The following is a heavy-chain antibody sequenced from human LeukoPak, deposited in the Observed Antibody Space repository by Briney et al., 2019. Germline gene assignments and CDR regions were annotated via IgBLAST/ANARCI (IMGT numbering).Heavy chain of an antibody. CDR3: ARDRYFDSRGSIFDY. D-gene: IGHD3-22*01. V-gene: IGHV4-39*07. J-gene: IGHJ4*02. CDR1: GGSISGDTYY. Sequence: SETLSLTCTVSGGSISGDTYYWGWIRQPPGQGLEWIGFIFYTGYKYSNPSLRSRLTIPVDTSKNQFSLKLSSVTAADTAVYYCARDRYFDSRGSIFDYWGQGTLVTVSS. CDR2: IFYTGYK.